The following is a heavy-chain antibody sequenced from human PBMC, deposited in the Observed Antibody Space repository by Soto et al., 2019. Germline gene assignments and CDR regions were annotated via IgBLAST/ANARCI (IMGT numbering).Heavy chain of an antibody. J-gene: IGHJ6*03. CDR2: IYWDDDK. Sequence: QITLKESGPTLVKPTQTLTLTCTFSGFSLTTSGEAVGWIRQPPGKALEWLALIYWDDDKRSSPSLKSRLTITKDTSKNQVVLTMTNMDPVDTATYSCAHIPGSGQLLYAYYYCMDVWGKGTTVTVCS. D-gene: IGHD3-10*01. CDR1: GFSLTTSGEA. V-gene: IGHV2-5*02. CDR3: AHIPGSGQLLYAYYYCMDV.